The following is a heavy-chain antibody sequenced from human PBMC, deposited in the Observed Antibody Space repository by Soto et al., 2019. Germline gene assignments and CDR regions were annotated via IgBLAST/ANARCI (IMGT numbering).Heavy chain of an antibody. D-gene: IGHD2-2*01. CDR2: IYSSGST. CDR3: ARGFCSSTSCSPYYFYYYGMDV. V-gene: IGHV4-59*01. CDR1: GGSISGYY. Sequence: SETLSLTCPFPGGSISGYYWNWIRQPPGRGLEWIGYIYSSGSTNYNPSLKSRVTMSVDTSKNQISLKLSSVTAADTAVYYCARGFCSSTSCSPYYFYYYGMDVWGQGTTVTVSS. J-gene: IGHJ6*02.